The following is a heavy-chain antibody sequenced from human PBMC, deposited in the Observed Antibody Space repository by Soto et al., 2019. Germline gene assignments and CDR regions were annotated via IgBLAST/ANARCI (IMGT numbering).Heavy chain of an antibody. CDR2: ISNYNGDT. CDR3: AREDSTGSTTGWFDP. D-gene: IGHD6-19*01. V-gene: IGHV1-18*04. J-gene: IGHJ5*02. Sequence: QVQLVQSGAEVKKPGASVQVSCKASGYTFTRYSINWVRQAPGQGLEWVGWISNYNGDTKYAQKFQGRVTLTTDTPPTTTYMDLRSLTSDDTAVYFCAREDSTGSTTGWFDPWGQGTLVTVSA. CDR1: GYTFTRYS.